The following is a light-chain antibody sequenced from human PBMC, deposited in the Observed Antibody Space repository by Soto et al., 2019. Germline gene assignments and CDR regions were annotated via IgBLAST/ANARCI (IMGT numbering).Light chain of an antibody. Sequence: EIVLTQSPATLSLSPGERATLSCRASQSVSRYLVWFQQKPGQAPRLLIYNASNRATGIPARFSGSGSGTDFTLTISSLEPEDFAVYYCQQHSNWPLTFGGRTKVEIK. J-gene: IGKJ4*01. CDR3: QQHSNWPLT. CDR2: NAS. CDR1: QSVSRY. V-gene: IGKV3-11*01.